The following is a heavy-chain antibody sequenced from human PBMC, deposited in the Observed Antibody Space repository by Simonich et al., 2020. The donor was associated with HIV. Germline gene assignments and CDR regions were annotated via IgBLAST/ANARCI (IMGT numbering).Heavy chain of an antibody. CDR2: INHSGIT. CDR1: GGSFSGYY. V-gene: IGHV4-34*01. CDR3: ARRDRELILYFDY. J-gene: IGHJ4*02. Sequence: QVQLQQWGAGLLKPSETLSLTCAVYGGSFSGYYWSWIRQPPGKGQEWIGEINHSGITNYKSSLNSRATISVDKSKNQFSLKLSSVTAADTAIYYCARRDRELILYFDYWGQGNLVTVSS. D-gene: IGHD3-3*01.